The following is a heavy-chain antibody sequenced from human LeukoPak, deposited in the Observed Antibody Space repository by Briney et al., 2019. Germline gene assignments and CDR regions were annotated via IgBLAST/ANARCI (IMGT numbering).Heavy chain of an antibody. V-gene: IGHV3-33*01. D-gene: IGHD2-21*02. CDR2: IWYDGSNK. CDR3: ARDREYCGGDCYSDYYYGMDV. Sequence: GGSLRLSCAASGFTFSSYGMHWVRQAPGKWLEWVAVIWYDGSNKYYADSVKGRFTISRDNSKNTLYLQMNSLRAEDTAVYYCARDREYCGGDCYSDYYYGMDVWGKGTTVTVSS. J-gene: IGHJ6*04. CDR1: GFTFSSYG.